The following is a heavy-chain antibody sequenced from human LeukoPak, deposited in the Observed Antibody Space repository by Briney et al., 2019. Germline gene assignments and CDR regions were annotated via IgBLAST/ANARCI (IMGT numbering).Heavy chain of an antibody. CDR3: ARDPPNTATGAFDI. J-gene: IGHJ3*02. V-gene: IGHV4-31*03. CDR2: IYYSGST. CDR1: GGSISSGGYY. D-gene: IGHD5-18*01. Sequence: SETLSLTCTVSGGSISSGGYYWSWIRQHPGKGLEWIGYIYYSGSTYYNPSLKSRVTISVDTSKNQFSLKLSSVTAADTAVYYCARDPPNTATGAFDIWGQGTMVTVSS.